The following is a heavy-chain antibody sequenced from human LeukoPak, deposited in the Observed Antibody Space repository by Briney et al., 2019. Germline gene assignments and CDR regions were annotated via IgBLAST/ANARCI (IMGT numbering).Heavy chain of an antibody. D-gene: IGHD6-13*01. CDR2: IIPIFGTA. CDR3: ARDQAAAGPPDFYYYYYGMDV. V-gene: IGHV1-69*13. J-gene: IGHJ6*02. Sequence: SVTVSCTASGGTLSSYAISWVRQAPGQGLEWMGGIIPIFGTANYAQKFQGRVTITADESTSTAYMELSSLRSEDTAVYYCARDQAAAGPPDFYYYYYGMDVWGQGTTVTVSS. CDR1: GGTLSSYA.